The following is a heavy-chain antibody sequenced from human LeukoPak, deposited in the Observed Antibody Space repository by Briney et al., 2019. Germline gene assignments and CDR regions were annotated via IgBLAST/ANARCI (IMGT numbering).Heavy chain of an antibody. J-gene: IGHJ4*02. CDR1: GYRFTSYG. V-gene: IGHV1-18*01. CDR3: ARDTDTAMVLNGAALDY. Sequence: ASVKVSCKASGYRFTSYGISWVRQAPGPGLEWMGWISAYNGDTNYAQKLQGRVTMTTDTSTSTAYMELRSLRSDDTAVYYCARDTDTAMVLNGAALDYWGQGTLVTVSS. D-gene: IGHD5-18*01. CDR2: ISAYNGDT.